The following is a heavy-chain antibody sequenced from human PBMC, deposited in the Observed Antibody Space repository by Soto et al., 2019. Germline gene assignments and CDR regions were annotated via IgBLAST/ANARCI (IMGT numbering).Heavy chain of an antibody. V-gene: IGHV4-4*07. J-gene: IGHJ6*02. CDR3: ASSIAAAQRDYYYGMDV. D-gene: IGHD6-13*01. CDR2: IYTSGST. CDR1: GSSISSYY. Sequence: PSETLSLTCTVSGSSISSYYWSWIRQPAGKGLEWIGRIYTSGSTNYNPSLKSRVTMSVDTSKNQFSLKLSSVTAADTAVYYCASSIAAAQRDYYYGMDVWGQGTTVTVSS.